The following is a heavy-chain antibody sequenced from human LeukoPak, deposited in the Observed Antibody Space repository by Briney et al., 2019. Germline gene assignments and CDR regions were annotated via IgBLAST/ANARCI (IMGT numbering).Heavy chain of an antibody. D-gene: IGHD6-13*01. V-gene: IGHV4-59*01. CDR3: ARGSSWLYYYYYYYMDV. Sequence: PSETLSLTCAVYGGSFSGYYWSWIRQPPGKGLEWIGYIYYSGSTNYNPSLKSRVTISVDTSKNQFSLKLSSVTAADTAVYYCARGSSWLYYYYYYYMDVWGKGTTVTVSS. J-gene: IGHJ6*03. CDR2: IYYSGST. CDR1: GGSFSGYY.